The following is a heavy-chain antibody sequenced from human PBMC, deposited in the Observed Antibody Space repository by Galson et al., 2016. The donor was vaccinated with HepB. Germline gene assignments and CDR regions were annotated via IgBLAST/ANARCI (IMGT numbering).Heavy chain of an antibody. J-gene: IGHJ4*02. CDR2: IYQSGTT. CDR3: ASKYTVLDY. Sequence: ETLSLTCVVSGHSISSAYWWSWVRQPPGKGLEWIGEIYQSGTTNYNPSLEGRVTISVDKAKNQFSLSLTPLTAADTAVYYCASKYTVLDYWGQGTLATFSS. D-gene: IGHD4-17*01. CDR1: GHSISSAYW. V-gene: IGHV4-4*02.